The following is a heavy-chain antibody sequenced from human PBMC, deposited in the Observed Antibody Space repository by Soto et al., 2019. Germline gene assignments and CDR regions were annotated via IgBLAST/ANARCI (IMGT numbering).Heavy chain of an antibody. CDR3: ARCSGGTCYASYAFDI. D-gene: IGHD2-15*01. V-gene: IGHV1-2*02. J-gene: IGHJ3*02. CDR1: GYTFTGYY. CDR2: INANSGGT. Sequence: ASVKVSCKASGYTFTGYYMHWVRQAPGQGLEWMGWINANSGGTNYAQKFQGRVTMTRDTSTSTAYMELRSLMYDDTAVYYCARCSGGTCYASYAFDIWGQGTMVTVSS.